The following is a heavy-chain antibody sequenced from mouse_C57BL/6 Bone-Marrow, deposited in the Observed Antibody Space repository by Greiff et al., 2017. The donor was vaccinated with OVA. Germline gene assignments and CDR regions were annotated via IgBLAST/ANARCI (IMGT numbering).Heavy chain of an antibody. CDR2: IYPGSGNT. D-gene: IGHD2-4*01. Sequence: VKLVESGAELVRPGASVKLSCKASGYTFTDYYINWVKQRPGQGLEWIARIYPGSGNTYYNEKFKGKATLTAEKSSSTAYMQLSSLTSEDSAVYFCARDDYDGAYWGQGTLVTVSA. V-gene: IGHV1-76*01. J-gene: IGHJ3*01. CDR3: ARDDYDGAY. CDR1: GYTFTDYY.